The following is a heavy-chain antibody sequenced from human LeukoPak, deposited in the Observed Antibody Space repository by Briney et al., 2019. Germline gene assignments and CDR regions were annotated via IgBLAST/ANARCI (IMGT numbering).Heavy chain of an antibody. CDR2: ISGSGGST. D-gene: IGHD2-21*02. CDR1: GFTFSSYA. V-gene: IGHV3-23*01. CDR3: AKDEAHLVVVTAWAPSDY. J-gene: IGHJ4*02. Sequence: HPGGSLRLSCAASGFTFSSYAMSWVRQAPGKGLEWVSAISGSGGSTYYADSVKGRFTISRDNSKNTLYLQMNSLRAEDTAVYYCAKDEAHLVVVTAWAPSDYWGQGTLVTVSS.